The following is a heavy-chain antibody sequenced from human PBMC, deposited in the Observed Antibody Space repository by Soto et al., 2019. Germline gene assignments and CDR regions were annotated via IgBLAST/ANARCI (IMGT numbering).Heavy chain of an antibody. J-gene: IGHJ5*02. CDR3: ARWWSGSRQGFDP. Sequence: QVQLQESGRVLVKPSQTLSLTCTVSSGTISSGDYYWSWIRQHPGKGLEWIGYIYYSGSTYYNPSLKSRVTISVDTSKNQFSLKLSSVTAADTAVYYCARWWSGSRQGFDPWGQGTLVIVSS. V-gene: IGHV4-31*03. CDR2: IYYSGST. CDR1: SGTISSGDYY. D-gene: IGHD3-3*01.